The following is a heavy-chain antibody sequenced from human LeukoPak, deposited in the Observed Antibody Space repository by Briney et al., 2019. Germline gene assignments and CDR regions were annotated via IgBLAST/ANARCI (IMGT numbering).Heavy chain of an antibody. CDR3: ASLWGSPPIGY. D-gene: IGHD3-16*01. Sequence: GGSLRLSCAASGFTVSSNYMSWVRQAPGKGLEWLSYISSGGGTIYYADSVKGRFTISRDNAKNSLFLQMNSLRVEDTAVYYCASLWGSPPIGYWGQGTLVTVSS. CDR2: ISSGGGTI. V-gene: IGHV3-11*04. CDR1: GFTVSSNY. J-gene: IGHJ4*02.